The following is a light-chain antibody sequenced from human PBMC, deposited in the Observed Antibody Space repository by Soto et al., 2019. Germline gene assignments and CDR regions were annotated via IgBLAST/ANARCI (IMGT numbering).Light chain of an antibody. V-gene: IGKV3-20*01. CDR3: QQYDTSPFT. CDR2: ATS. J-gene: IGKJ3*01. Sequence: EIVLTQSPGTLSLSPGERATLSCRASQSISSSYLAWYQHKPGQAPRLLPFATSIRATGIPDRISGSGSGTDFTLSISRLEPEDFAVYYCQQYDTSPFTFGPGTKVDIK. CDR1: QSISSSY.